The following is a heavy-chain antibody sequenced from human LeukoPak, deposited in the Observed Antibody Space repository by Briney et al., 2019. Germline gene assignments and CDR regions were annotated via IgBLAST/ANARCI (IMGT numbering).Heavy chain of an antibody. CDR2: IKQDGSEK. CDR1: GFTFSSYW. CDR3: ARSNDYVIRGYFDY. Sequence: GGSLRLSCAASGFTFSSYWMSWVRQAPGKGLEWVSNIKQDGSEKYYVDSVKGRFTISRDNAKNSLYLQMNSLRAEDTAVYYCARSNDYVIRGYFDYWGQGTLVTVSS. V-gene: IGHV3-7*01. D-gene: IGHD3-16*01. J-gene: IGHJ4*02.